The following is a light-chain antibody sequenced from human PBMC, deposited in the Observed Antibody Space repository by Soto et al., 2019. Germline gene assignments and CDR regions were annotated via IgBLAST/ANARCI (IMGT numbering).Light chain of an antibody. Sequence: DVQMTQSPSTLSASVGDRGTITCRASQPINSWLAWFQQKPGKAPQLLIHDASSLQSGVPPRFSGIGFGTDFTLTITNLQTEDVSTYYCQQHITSPFTFGQGTKLEIK. V-gene: IGKV1-5*01. CDR3: QQHITSPFT. J-gene: IGKJ2*01. CDR1: QPINSW. CDR2: DAS.